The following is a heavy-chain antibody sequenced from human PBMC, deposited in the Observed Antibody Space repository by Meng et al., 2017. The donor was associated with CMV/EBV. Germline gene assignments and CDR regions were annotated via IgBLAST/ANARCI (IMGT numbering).Heavy chain of an antibody. CDR2: IYYRGST. V-gene: IGHV4-30-4*08. CDR3: SRTGEYPTFDY. D-gene: IGHD2/OR15-2a*01. Sequence: QVSGQGRGKPSQTLSPACTGSGSSISRGDYYWSSFCQPPVKGLEWIGYIYYRGSTYDNPSLKSRVTISVDASKNQCSLKLSTVTSADTAVYYCSRTGEYPTFDYWCQGTLVTVSS. J-gene: IGHJ4*02. CDR1: GSSISRGDYY.